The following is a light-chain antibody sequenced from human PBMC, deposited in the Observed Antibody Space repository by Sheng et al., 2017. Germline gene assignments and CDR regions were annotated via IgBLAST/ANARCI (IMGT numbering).Light chain of an antibody. V-gene: IGKV1-39*01. Sequence: DIQMTQSPPSLSASVGDRVTITCRASRPINSNLNWYLQKPGKAPNLLIYTASNLQSGVPSRFSGSGSGTDFTLTISSLQPDDFATYYCQQYDSEITFGQGTRLEIK. CDR1: RPINSN. CDR2: TAS. J-gene: IGKJ5*01. CDR3: QQYDSEIT.